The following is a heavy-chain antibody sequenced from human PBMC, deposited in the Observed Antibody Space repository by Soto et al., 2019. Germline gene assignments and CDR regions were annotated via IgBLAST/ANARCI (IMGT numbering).Heavy chain of an antibody. CDR2: IYYSGST. J-gene: IGHJ6*02. V-gene: IGHV4-31*03. Sequence: SETLSLTCTVSGGSISSGGYYWSWIRQHPGKGLEWIGYIYYSGSTYYNPSLKSRVTISVDTSKNQFSLKLSSVTAADTAVYYCARAERNLAVAATRDYYGMDVWGQGTTVTVSS. CDR1: GGSISSGGYY. D-gene: IGHD2-15*01. CDR3: ARAERNLAVAATRDYYGMDV.